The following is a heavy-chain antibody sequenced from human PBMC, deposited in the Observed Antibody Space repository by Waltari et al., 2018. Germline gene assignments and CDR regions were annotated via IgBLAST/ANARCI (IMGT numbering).Heavy chain of an antibody. J-gene: IGHJ3*02. CDR2: IYHSGST. Sequence: QVQLQESGPGLVKPSETLSLTCAVSGYSISSGYYWGWIRQPPGKGLAWIGSIYHSGSTYYNPSLKSRVTISVDTSKNQFSLKLSSVTAADTAVYYCARDGYYYDSSGHDAFDIWGQGTMVTVSS. V-gene: IGHV4-38-2*02. D-gene: IGHD3-22*01. CDR3: ARDGYYYDSSGHDAFDI. CDR1: GYSISSGYY.